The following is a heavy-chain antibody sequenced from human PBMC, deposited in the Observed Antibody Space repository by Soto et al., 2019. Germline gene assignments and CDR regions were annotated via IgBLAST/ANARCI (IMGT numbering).Heavy chain of an antibody. Sequence: EVQLVESGGGLVQPGRSLRLSCAASGFTFDDYAMHWVRQAPGKGLEWVSGISWNSGSIGYADSVKGQFTISRDNAKNSLYLQMNSLRAEDTALYYCAKDPISTNVQINWFDPWGQGTLVTVSS. CDR2: ISWNSGSI. D-gene: IGHD2-2*01. V-gene: IGHV3-9*01. J-gene: IGHJ5*02. CDR1: GFTFDDYA. CDR3: AKDPISTNVQINWFDP.